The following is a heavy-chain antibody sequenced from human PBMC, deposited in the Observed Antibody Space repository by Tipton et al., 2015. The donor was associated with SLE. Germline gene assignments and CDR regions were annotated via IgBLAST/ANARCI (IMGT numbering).Heavy chain of an antibody. Sequence: SLRLSCAGSGFTFSTFWMNWVRQAPGKGLEWVSAISGSGGSTYYADSVKGRFTISRDNSKNTLYLQMNSLRAEDTGVYYCAMQWLVPYYFDYWGQGTLVTVSS. CDR2: ISGSGGST. CDR3: AMQWLVPYYFDY. J-gene: IGHJ4*02. V-gene: IGHV3-23*01. D-gene: IGHD6-19*01. CDR1: GFTFSTFW.